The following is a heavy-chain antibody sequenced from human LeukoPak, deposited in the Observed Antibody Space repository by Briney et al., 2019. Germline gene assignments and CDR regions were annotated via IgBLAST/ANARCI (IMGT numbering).Heavy chain of an antibody. V-gene: IGHV1-8*01. CDR1: GYTFTSYD. Sequence: ASVKVSRKASGYTFTSYDINWVRQATGLGLEWMGWMNPNSGNTDYAQKFQGRVTMTRNTSIGTAYMELSSLRSEDTAVYYCARGRFLYSSSSGYFDYWGQGTLVTVSS. D-gene: IGHD6-6*01. J-gene: IGHJ4*02. CDR3: ARGRFLYSSSSGYFDY. CDR2: MNPNSGNT.